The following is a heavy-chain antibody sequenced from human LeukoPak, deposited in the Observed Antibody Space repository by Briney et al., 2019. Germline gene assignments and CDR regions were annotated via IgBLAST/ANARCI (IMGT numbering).Heavy chain of an antibody. Sequence: GGSLRLSCAASEFIFSDYAMGWVRQAPGKGLEWVSTIDKTTYPSFYADSVKGRFTISRDNSKNTLYLQMNSLRTEDTAVYFCAKFEGATIPGWFNDYWGQGILVTVSS. V-gene: IGHV3-23*05. CDR1: EFIFSDYA. CDR2: IDKTTYPS. CDR3: AKFEGATIPGWFNDY. D-gene: IGHD6-19*01. J-gene: IGHJ4*02.